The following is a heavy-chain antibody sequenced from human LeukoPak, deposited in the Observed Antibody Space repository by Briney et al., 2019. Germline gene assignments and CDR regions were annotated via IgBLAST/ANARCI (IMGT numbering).Heavy chain of an antibody. CDR2: ISLNSGSI. CDR1: GFTFDDYA. Sequence: GRSLRLSCAASGFTFDDYAMHWVRQAPGKGLELVSGISLNSGSIGYADSVKCRFTISRDNAKNSLYLQMNSLRAEDTALYYCAKGNMGYYYYMDVWGKGTTVTVSS. V-gene: IGHV3-9*01. D-gene: IGHD2/OR15-2a*01. J-gene: IGHJ6*03. CDR3: AKGNMGYYYYMDV.